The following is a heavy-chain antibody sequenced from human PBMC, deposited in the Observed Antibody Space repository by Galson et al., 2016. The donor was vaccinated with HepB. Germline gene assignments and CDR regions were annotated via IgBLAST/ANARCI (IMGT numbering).Heavy chain of an antibody. CDR2: ISGSGAAT. Sequence: SLRLSCAASGFSFSDYNMNWVRQAPGKGLEWISYISGSGAATYYAGSVKGRFTISRDNVKNSLDLQMNSLRDEDTAVYYCARHWGRWSNDYWGQGTLVTVSP. CDR1: GFSFSDYN. J-gene: IGHJ4*02. D-gene: IGHD4-23*01. CDR3: ARHWGRWSNDY. V-gene: IGHV3-48*02.